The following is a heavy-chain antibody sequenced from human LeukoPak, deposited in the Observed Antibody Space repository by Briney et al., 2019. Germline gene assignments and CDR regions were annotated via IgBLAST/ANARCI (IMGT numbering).Heavy chain of an antibody. V-gene: IGHV3-30*02. D-gene: IGHD1-26*01. CDR1: GFTFSSYG. CDR2: IRYDGSNK. J-gene: IGHJ4*02. Sequence: GGSLRLSCAASGFTFSSYGMHWVRQAPGKGLEWVAFIRYDGSNKYYADSVKGRFTISRDNSKNTLYLQMNSLRAEDTAVYYCAKVYGIVGATPSDWGQGTLVTVSS. CDR3: AKVYGIVGATPSD.